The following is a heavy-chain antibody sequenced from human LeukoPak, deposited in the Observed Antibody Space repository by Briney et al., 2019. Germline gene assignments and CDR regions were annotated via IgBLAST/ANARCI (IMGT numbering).Heavy chain of an antibody. CDR2: VYYSGST. CDR3: ARGPSMTTVTTRARYYYYMDV. Sequence: SETLSLTCTVSGGSISTYYWSWIRQPPGKGLEWIGYVYYSGSTNYNPSLKSRVTISVDTSKNQFSLKLSSVTAADTAVYYCARGPSMTTVTTRARYYYYMDVWGKGTTVTVSS. CDR1: GGSISTYY. D-gene: IGHD4-17*01. J-gene: IGHJ6*03. V-gene: IGHV4-59*12.